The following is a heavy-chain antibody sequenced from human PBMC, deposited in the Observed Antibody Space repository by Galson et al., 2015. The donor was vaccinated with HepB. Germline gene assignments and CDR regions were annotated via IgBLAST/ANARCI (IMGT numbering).Heavy chain of an antibody. D-gene: IGHD1-26*01. V-gene: IGHV3-33*08. CDR1: GFTFSSYG. CDR2: IWYDGSNK. CDR3: ARDQWELTYYYGMDV. J-gene: IGHJ6*02. Sequence: SLRLSCAASGFTFSSYGMHWVRQAPGKGLEWVAVIWYDGSNKYYADSVKGRFTISKDNSKNTLYLQMNSLRAEDTAVYYCARDQWELTYYYGMDVWGQGTTVTVSS.